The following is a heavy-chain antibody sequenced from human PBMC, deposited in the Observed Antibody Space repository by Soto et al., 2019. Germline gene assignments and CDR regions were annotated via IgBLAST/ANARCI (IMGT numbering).Heavy chain of an antibody. CDR3: ARRGEHPLDY. CDR1: GYAFPHYV. J-gene: IGHJ4*02. CDR2: STHTGNT. D-gene: IGHD7-27*01. V-gene: IGHV1-18*01. Sequence: ASVKVSCKTSGYAFPHYVINWVRQAPGHGLEWMGFSTHTGNTNYAQNFQGRVVLTTDTSTSTAYMEVTSLTSDDTAVYYCARRGEHPLDYWGQGTPVTVSS.